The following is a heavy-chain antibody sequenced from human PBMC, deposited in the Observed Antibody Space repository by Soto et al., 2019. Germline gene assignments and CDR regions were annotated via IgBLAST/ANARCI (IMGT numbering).Heavy chain of an antibody. J-gene: IGHJ6*02. CDR2: IYHSGST. CDR3: ARGRQNRLSYGSGSYYGYYYYGMDV. Sequence: PLQPKPLTYSVAEGSIIDRGYSRSWIRQPPGKGLEWIGYIYHSGSTYYNPSLKSRVTISVDRSKNQFSLKLSSVTAADTAVYYCARGRQNRLSYGSGSYYGYYYYGMDVWGQGTTVTVSS. V-gene: IGHV4-30-2*01. D-gene: IGHD3-10*01. CDR1: EGSIIDRGYS.